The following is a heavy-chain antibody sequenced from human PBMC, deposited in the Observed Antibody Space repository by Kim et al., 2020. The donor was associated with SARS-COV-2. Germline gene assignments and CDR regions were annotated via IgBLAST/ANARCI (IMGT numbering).Heavy chain of an antibody. V-gene: IGHV3-43*01. D-gene: IGHD2-15*01. Sequence: GGSLRLSCAASGFTFDDYMMHWVRQLPGKGLEWVSLINWDGSNSYSADSVKGRFTISRDNSKNSLYLEMSSLRAEDTALYYCAKGKDRGTYGSACDFWGRGTMVTVSA. J-gene: IGHJ3*01. CDR3: AKGKDRGTYGSACDF. CDR1: GFTFDDYM. CDR2: INWDGSNS.